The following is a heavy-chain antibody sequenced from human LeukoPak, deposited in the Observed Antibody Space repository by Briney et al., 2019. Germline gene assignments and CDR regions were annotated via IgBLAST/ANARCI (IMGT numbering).Heavy chain of an antibody. Sequence: GASVKVSCKASGYTFTSYDINWVRQATGQGLEWMGWMNPNSGNTGYAQKFQGRVTMTRNTSISTAYMELSSLRSEDTAVYYCARVGQDYYYYYYMDVWGEGTTVTVSS. CDR1: GYTFTSYD. CDR3: ARVGQDYYYYYYMDV. CDR2: MNPNSGNT. V-gene: IGHV1-8*01. J-gene: IGHJ6*03. D-gene: IGHD1-26*01.